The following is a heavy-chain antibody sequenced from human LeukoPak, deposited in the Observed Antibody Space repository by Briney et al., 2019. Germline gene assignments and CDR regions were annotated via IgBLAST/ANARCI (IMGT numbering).Heavy chain of an antibody. CDR3: ARSGGWAYGDYDGFIAFDI. D-gene: IGHD4-17*01. CDR2: ISTYNGNT. CDR1: GYTFTNHG. Sequence: ASVKVSCKASGYTFTNHGISWVRQAPGQGLEWMGWISTYNGNTNYAQKLQGRVTMTTDTSTSTAYMELRSLRSDDTTVYYCARSGGWAYGDYDGFIAFDIWGQGTMVTVSS. J-gene: IGHJ3*02. V-gene: IGHV1-18*01.